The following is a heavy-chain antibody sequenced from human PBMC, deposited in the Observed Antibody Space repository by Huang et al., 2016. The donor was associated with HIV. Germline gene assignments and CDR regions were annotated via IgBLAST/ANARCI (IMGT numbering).Heavy chain of an antibody. V-gene: IGHV4-39*01. CDR1: GGSIRSDNYY. J-gene: IGHJ4*02. CDR2: IYYSVST. D-gene: IGHD3-10*01. CDR3: ARLPGSITMIRGVITDPY. Sequence: QLQLQESGPGLVKPSETLSLTCTVSGGSIRSDNYYWGWIRQPPGKGLEWIGSIYYSVSTYYNPSLKSRVTITVDTSKNQFSLKMRSSTAADTAVYYCARLPGSITMIRGVITDPYWGQGTLVTVSS.